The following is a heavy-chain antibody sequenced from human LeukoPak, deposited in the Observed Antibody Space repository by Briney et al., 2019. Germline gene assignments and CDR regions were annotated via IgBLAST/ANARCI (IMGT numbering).Heavy chain of an antibody. CDR3: ARWDTVGYFDY. CDR1: GGSISSYY. V-gene: IGHV4-59*08. J-gene: IGHJ4*02. CDR2: IYHSGST. Sequence: SETLSLTCTVSGGSISSYYWSWIRQPPGKGLEWIGSIYHSGSTYYNPSLKSRVTISVDTSKNQFSLKLSSVTAADTAVYYCARWDTVGYFDYWGQGTLVTVSS. D-gene: IGHD4-23*01.